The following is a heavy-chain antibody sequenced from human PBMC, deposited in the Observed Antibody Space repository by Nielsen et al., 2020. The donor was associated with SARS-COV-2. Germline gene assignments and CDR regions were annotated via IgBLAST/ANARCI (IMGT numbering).Heavy chain of an antibody. CDR3: ARLGSSSWYFDY. Sequence: GDSLKISCAASGFSFSSYSMNWVRQAPGKGLEWVSSISSSSNYIYYADSVKGRFTISRDNAKNSLYLQMNSLRAEDTAVYYCARLGSSSWYFDYWGQGTLVTVSS. CDR1: GFSFSSYS. J-gene: IGHJ4*02. CDR2: ISSSSNYI. V-gene: IGHV3-21*01. D-gene: IGHD6-13*01.